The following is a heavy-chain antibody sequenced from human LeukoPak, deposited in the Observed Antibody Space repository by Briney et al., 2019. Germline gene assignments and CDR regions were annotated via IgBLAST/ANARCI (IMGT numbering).Heavy chain of an antibody. J-gene: IGHJ4*02. CDR2: IIPIFGTA. V-gene: IGHV1-69*13. D-gene: IGHD3-9*01. Sequence: SVKVSCKASGGTFSSYAISWVRQAPGQGLEWMGGIIPIFGTANYAQKFQGRVTITADESTSTAYMELSSLRSEDTAVYYCARVAPFSDLDWLGKGEFYYWGQGTLVTVSS. CDR1: GGTFSSYA. CDR3: ARVAPFSDLDWLGKGEFYY.